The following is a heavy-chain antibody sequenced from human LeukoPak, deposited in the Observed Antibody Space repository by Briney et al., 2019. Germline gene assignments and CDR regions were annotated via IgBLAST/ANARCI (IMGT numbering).Heavy chain of an antibody. Sequence: SSETLSLTCTVYGGSFSGYYWSWIRQPPGKGLEWIGEINHSGSTTYNPSLKRRVTISVDTSKNQIALKLSSVTHAAAAAFYCARFRRRGSSWYVGYWGQGTLVTVST. V-gene: IGHV4-34*01. CDR1: GGSFSGYY. D-gene: IGHD6-13*01. CDR2: INHSGST. J-gene: IGHJ4*02. CDR3: ARFRRRGSSWYVGY.